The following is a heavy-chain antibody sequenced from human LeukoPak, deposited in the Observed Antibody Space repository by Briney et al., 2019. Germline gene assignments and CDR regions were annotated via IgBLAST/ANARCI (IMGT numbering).Heavy chain of an antibody. CDR2: IYYSGST. CDR1: GGSISSYY. V-gene: IGHV4-59*08. Sequence: SETLSLTCTVSGGSISSYYWSWIRQPPGKGLEWIGYIYYSGSTNYNPSLKSRVTISVDTSKNQFSLKLSSVTAADTAVYYCARRRLWFGELFDAFDIWGQGTMVTVSS. D-gene: IGHD3-10*01. CDR3: ARRRLWFGELFDAFDI. J-gene: IGHJ3*02.